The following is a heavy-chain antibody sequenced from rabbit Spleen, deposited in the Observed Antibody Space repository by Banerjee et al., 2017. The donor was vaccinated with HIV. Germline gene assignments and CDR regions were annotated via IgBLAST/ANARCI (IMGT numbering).Heavy chain of an antibody. Sequence: QEHLKESGGGLVQPGGSLKLSCTASGFTLSSYYMCWVRQAPGKGLEWIACIYAGSSGSTYYATWAKGRFTISKTSSTTVTLQMTSLTAADTATYFCARDGAGGSYFALWGPGTLVTVS. CDR3: ARDGAGGSYFAL. J-gene: IGHJ6*01. CDR1: GFTLSSYY. V-gene: IGHV1S45*01. D-gene: IGHD8-1*01. CDR2: IYAGSSGST.